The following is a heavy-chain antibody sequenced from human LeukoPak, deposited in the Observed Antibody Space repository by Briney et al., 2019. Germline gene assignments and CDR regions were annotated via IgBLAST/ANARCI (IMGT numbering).Heavy chain of an antibody. CDR2: IDWDDDK. Sequence: SGPTLVKPTQTLTLTCTFSGFSLNTRTMCVIWIRQPPGKALEWLARIDWDDDKYYSASLKTRLTISKDTSKNQVVLTMTNMDPADSATYYCARTTYHYDTSGYYTTDYWGQGTLVTVSS. D-gene: IGHD3-22*01. J-gene: IGHJ4*02. CDR3: ARTTYHYDTSGYYTTDY. V-gene: IGHV2-70*11. CDR1: GFSLNTRTMC.